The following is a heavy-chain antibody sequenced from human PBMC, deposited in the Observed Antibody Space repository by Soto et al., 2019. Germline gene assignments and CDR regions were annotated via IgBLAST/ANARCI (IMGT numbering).Heavy chain of an antibody. CDR2: IVVGSGNT. CDR1: GFTFSSSG. CDR3: AGDLAPTDAYNWFEP. J-gene: IGHJ5*02. D-gene: IGHD1-1*01. V-gene: IGHV1-58*02. Sequence: QIQLVQFGPEVKKPGTPVKVSCKASGFTFSSSGIHWVRQARGQRLEWIGWIVVGSGNTNYAQKFQERVTITRDVSTNPAYMELTSRRSEDTAVYYCAGDLAPTDAYNWFEPWGQGTLVTVYS.